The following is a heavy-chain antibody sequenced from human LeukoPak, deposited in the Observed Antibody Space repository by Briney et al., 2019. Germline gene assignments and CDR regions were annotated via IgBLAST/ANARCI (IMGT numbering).Heavy chain of an antibody. CDR2: ISASGSAT. J-gene: IGHJ4*02. V-gene: IGHV3-23*01. Sequence: GGSLRLSCAASGFIFSNYGMNWVRQAPGKGLEWVAAISASGSATSYADSVRGRFTISRDNSKSTTYLQMNSLRAEDTAVYYCARESSGYYLYFDYWGQGTLVTVSS. CDR1: GFIFSNYG. D-gene: IGHD3-22*01. CDR3: ARESSGYYLYFDY.